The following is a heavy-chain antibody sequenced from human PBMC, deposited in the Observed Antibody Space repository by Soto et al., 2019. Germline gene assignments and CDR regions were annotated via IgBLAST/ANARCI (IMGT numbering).Heavy chain of an antibody. D-gene: IGHD1-26*01. CDR3: ARDPNQVWEDHRGGWTWFAP. Sequence: QVQLQESGPGLVKPSGTLSLTCAVSGGSISSSNWWSCVRQPPGKGLEWSGEIYHSGSTNYNPSLKSRVTISVDKSKNQFSLQLSSVTAADTAVYYCARDPNQVWEDHRGGWTWFAPWGPGTLVTVSP. CDR1: GGSISSSNW. V-gene: IGHV4-4*02. J-gene: IGHJ5*02. CDR2: IYHSGST.